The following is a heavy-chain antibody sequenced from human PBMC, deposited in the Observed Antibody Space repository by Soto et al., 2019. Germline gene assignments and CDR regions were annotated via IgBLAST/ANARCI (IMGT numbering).Heavy chain of an antibody. Sequence: ASVKVSCKASGYTFTSYAMHWVRQAPGQRLEWMGRINAGNGNTKYSQKFQGRVTITRDTSASTAYMELSSLRSEDTAVYYCARGGGWYVWFDPWGQGTLVTVSS. J-gene: IGHJ5*02. D-gene: IGHD6-19*01. V-gene: IGHV1-3*01. CDR1: GYTFTSYA. CDR2: INAGNGNT. CDR3: ARGGGWYVWFDP.